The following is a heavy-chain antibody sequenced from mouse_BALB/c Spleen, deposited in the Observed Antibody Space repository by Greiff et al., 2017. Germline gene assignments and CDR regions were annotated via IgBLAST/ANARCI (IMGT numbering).Heavy chain of an antibody. CDR2: INPSSGYT. CDR1: GYTFTNYT. Sequence: QVQLQQSAAELARPGASVKMSCKASGYTFTNYTMHWVKQRPGQGLEWIGYINPSSGYTEYNQKFKDKTTLTADKSSSTAYMQLSSLTSEDSAVYYCARGDYGNLFLFAYWGQGTLVTVSA. V-gene: IGHV1-4*02. CDR3: ARGDYGNLFLFAY. D-gene: IGHD2-1*01. J-gene: IGHJ3*01.